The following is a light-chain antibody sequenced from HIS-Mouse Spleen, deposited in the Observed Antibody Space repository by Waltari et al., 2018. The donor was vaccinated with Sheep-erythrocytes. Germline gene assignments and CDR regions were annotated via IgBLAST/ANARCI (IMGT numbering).Light chain of an antibody. V-gene: IGLV2-14*01. Sequence: QSALTQPTSVSGSPGQSITISCTGTSSDVGGYNSVSWYQQHPGKAPNLMIYEVSNRPSGVSNRGAGYKSGNTAYLTISGLQAEDEADYYCSSYTSSSTWVFGGGTKLTVL. J-gene: IGLJ3*02. CDR3: SSYTSSSTWV. CDR1: SSDVGGYNS. CDR2: EVS.